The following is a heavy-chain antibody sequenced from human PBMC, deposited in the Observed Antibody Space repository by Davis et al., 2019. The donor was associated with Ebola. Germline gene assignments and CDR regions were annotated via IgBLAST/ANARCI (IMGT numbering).Heavy chain of an antibody. J-gene: IGHJ5*02. CDR2: INSDGSST. Sequence: HTGGSLRLSCAASGFTFNQYAMTWVRQAPGKGLVWVSRINSDGSSTSYADSVKGRFTISRDNAKNTLYLQMNSLRAEDTAVYYCARDPRGAVAGTCWFDPWGQGTLVTVSS. CDR3: ARDPRGAVAGTCWFDP. D-gene: IGHD6-19*01. V-gene: IGHV3-74*01. CDR1: GFTFNQYA.